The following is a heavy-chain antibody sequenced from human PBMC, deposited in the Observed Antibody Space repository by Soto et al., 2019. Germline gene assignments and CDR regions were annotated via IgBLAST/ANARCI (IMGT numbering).Heavy chain of an antibody. CDR3: ARDWGQNSGYV. V-gene: IGHV1-8*01. CDR1: GYTFTSYD. D-gene: IGHD5-12*01. Sequence: ASVKVSCKASGYTFTSYDINWVRQTTGQGLEWMGWMNPNSGNTGYAQKFQGRVTMTRDTSVTTVYMEVSWLRSDDTAVYYCARDWGQNSGYVWGQGT. J-gene: IGHJ4*02. CDR2: MNPNSGNT.